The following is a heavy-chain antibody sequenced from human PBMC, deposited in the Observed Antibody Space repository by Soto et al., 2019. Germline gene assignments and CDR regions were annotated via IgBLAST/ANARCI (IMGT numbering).Heavy chain of an antibody. V-gene: IGHV3-23*01. CDR1: GFTFSSYA. D-gene: IGHD6-19*01. CDR2: ISGSGGST. J-gene: IGHJ4*02. CDR3: AKDRSYSSGWYDY. Sequence: GGSLRLSCAASGFTFSSYAMSWVRQAPGKGLEWVSAISGSGGSTYYAASVKGRFTISRDTSKNTLYLQMNSLRAEDTAVYYGAKDRSYSSGWYDYWGQGTPVTVSS.